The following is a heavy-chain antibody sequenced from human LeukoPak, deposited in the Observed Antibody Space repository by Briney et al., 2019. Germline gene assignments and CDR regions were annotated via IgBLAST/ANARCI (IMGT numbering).Heavy chain of an antibody. D-gene: IGHD6-6*01. V-gene: IGHV3-21*01. CDR1: GFTFSSYS. CDR3: ARPRIAARRFDAFDI. Sequence: GESLRLSCAASGFTFSSYSMNWVRQAPGKGLEWVSSISSSSSYIYYADSVKGRFTISRDNAKNSLYLQMNSLRAEDTAVYYCARPRIAARRFDAFDIWGQGTMVTVSS. J-gene: IGHJ3*02. CDR2: ISSSSSYI.